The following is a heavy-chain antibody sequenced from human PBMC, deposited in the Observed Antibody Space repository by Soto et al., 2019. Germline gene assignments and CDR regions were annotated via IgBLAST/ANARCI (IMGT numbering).Heavy chain of an antibody. J-gene: IGHJ6*02. CDR3: VRPRNIIIWFGELPDV. CDR2: ISYDGSDK. CDR1: GFSFSSHA. V-gene: IGHV3-30-3*01. Sequence: QVQLEESGGGVVQPGRSLRLSCAASGFSFSSHAMHWVRQAPGKGLEWVGVISYDGSDKYYAVSVKGRFTISRDNSKNTLYLQMNSLRVEDTAVYYCVRPRNIIIWFGELPDVWGQGTTVIVS. D-gene: IGHD3-10*01.